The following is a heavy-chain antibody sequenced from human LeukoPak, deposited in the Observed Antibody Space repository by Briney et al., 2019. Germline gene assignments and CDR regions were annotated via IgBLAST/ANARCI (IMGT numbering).Heavy chain of an antibody. CDR3: ARGTLTGYWFDY. D-gene: IGHD3-9*01. J-gene: IGHJ4*02. Sequence: KAGGSLTLSCAASGFTFSYYSMNRVPQAPGKGLEWVSSISSSSDIYYADSVKGRFTISRDNAKNVQYLQMNSLRAEDTAVYYCARGTLTGYWFDYWGQGTVVTVSS. CDR2: ISSSSDI. V-gene: IGHV3-21*01. CDR1: GFTFSYYS.